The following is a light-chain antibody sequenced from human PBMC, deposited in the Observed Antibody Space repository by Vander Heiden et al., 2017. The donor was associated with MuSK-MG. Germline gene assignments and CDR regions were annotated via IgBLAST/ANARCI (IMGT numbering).Light chain of an antibody. J-gene: IGKJ1*01. Sequence: ERTTINCKSSQSVLYSSNNKNYLAWYQQKPGQPPKLLIYWASTRESGVPDRLRGSETGTDFTLSMIILQAEDVAVYYCQEYDSAGWRFGQRSKVEMK. CDR3: QEYDSAGWR. V-gene: IGKV4-1*01. CDR1: QSVLYSSNNKNY. CDR2: WAS.